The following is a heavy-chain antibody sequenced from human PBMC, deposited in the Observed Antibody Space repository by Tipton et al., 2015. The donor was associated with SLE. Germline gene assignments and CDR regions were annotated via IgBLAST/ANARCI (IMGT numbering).Heavy chain of an antibody. CDR2: ICSSSSYI. CDR1: GFTFSSYS. V-gene: IGHV3-21*01. CDR3: ERDGGRFLGYYYYMDV. Sequence: SLRLSCAASGFTFSSYSMHWVRQAPGKGLEWVSSICSSSSYIYYADSVKGRFTISRDNAKNSLYLLMNSLRAEDTAVYYCERDGGRFLGYYYYMDVWGKGTTVTVSS. D-gene: IGHD3-3*01. J-gene: IGHJ6*03.